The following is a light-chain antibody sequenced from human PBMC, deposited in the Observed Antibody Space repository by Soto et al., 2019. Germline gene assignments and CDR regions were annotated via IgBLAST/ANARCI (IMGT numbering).Light chain of an antibody. CDR1: QSVSSSN. V-gene: IGKV3-20*01. CDR3: QHYGTSWT. CDR2: GAS. Sequence: EIVLTHSPCTLSLSPGERATLYSMDSQSVSSSNLAWYQQKPGQAPRLLIYGASRLATGIPDRFSGSGSGTDFTLTISRLEPEDFAVYYCQHYGTSWTFGQGTKVDIK. J-gene: IGKJ1*01.